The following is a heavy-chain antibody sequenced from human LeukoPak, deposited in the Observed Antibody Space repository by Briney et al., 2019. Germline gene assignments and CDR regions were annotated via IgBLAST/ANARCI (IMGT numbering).Heavy chain of an antibody. Sequence: PGGSLRLSCAASGFTFSSYGMHWVRQAPGKGLEWVAFIRYDGSNKYYADSVKGRFTISRDNSKNTLYLQMNSLRAEDTAVYYCSKDRYEYSSSSVKSNWGQGTLVTVSS. J-gene: IGHJ4*02. D-gene: IGHD6-6*01. CDR2: IRYDGSNK. V-gene: IGHV3-30*02. CDR1: GFTFSSYG. CDR3: SKDRYEYSSSSVKSN.